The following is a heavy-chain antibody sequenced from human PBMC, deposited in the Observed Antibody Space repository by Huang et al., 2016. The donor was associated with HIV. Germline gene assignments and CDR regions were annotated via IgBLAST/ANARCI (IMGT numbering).Heavy chain of an antibody. Sequence: QLLLQESGPGLVKPSEALALTCAVSGGSIRSSDYHWGWIRQPPGKGLEWIGSIYYKGRTHYSPSLKSRVTIAVGTSKNLFFLNLTSMTAADTAVYYCARHREGPVAYYSGWGSHLNYMDVWGRGRTVVVSS. CDR3: ARHREGPVAYYSGWGSHLNYMDV. CDR2: IYYKGRT. CDR1: GGSIRSSDYH. J-gene: IGHJ6*03. V-gene: IGHV4-39*01. D-gene: IGHD3-10*01.